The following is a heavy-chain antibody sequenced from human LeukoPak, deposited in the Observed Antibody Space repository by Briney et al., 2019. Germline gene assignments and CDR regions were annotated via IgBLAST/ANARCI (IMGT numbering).Heavy chain of an antibody. D-gene: IGHD3-16*01. V-gene: IGHV4-39*01. J-gene: IGHJ4*02. CDR3: VRGSTLRHYQF. CDR1: GASMSSYY. CDR2: FYYRGST. Sequence: PSETLSLTCTVSGASMSSYYSGWIRRPPGKGLDWIGSFYYRGSTHSNPSLQSQVTVSVDPSQNQLSPELSSVSAADTAVYYCVRGSTLRHYQFWGQGTLVSVSS.